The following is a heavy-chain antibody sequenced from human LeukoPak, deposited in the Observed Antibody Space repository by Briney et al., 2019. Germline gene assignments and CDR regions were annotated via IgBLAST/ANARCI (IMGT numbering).Heavy chain of an antibody. CDR1: GFTFSSYS. CDR2: ISSSSSYI. J-gene: IGHJ6*03. CDR3: ARDRDYYYYMDV. Sequence: GGSLRLSCAASGFTFSSYSMNWVRQAPGKWLEWVSSISSSSSYIYYADSVKGRFTISRDNAKNSLYLQMNSLRAEDTAVYYCARDRDYYYYMDVWGKGITVTVSS. D-gene: IGHD5-24*01. V-gene: IGHV3-21*01.